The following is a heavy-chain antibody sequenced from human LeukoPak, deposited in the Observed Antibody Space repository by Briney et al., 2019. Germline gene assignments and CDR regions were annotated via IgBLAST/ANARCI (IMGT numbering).Heavy chain of an antibody. CDR2: IAPTSGGT. V-gene: IGHV1-2*02. D-gene: IGHD3-9*01. CDR3: ARARPTRYYDILTGYYPSYYYYGMDV. CDR1: GYTFTGNY. J-gene: IGHJ6*02. Sequence: SVKVSCKASGYTFTGNYMHWVRQAHGQGHEWMGWIAPTSGGTNSEQKFQGRVTMTRATSISTAYMELSRLRSDDTAVYYCARARPTRYYDILTGYYPSYYYYGMDVWGQGTTVTVSS.